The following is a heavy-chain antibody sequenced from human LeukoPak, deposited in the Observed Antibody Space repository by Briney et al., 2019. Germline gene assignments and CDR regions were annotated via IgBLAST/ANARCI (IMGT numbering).Heavy chain of an antibody. V-gene: IGHV4-4*07. J-gene: IGHJ6*03. CDR1: GGYISSYY. CDR2: IFSGGNT. Sequence: PSETLSLTCTVSGGYISSYYRSWIRQPAGKGLEWIGHIFSGGNTNYNPSLKGRVTMSEDTSKNQIFLNLTSVTAADTAVYYCARDLKVMAVADGWANNHYYMDVWGKGTTVAVSS. D-gene: IGHD6-19*01. CDR3: ARDLKVMAVADGWANNHYYMDV.